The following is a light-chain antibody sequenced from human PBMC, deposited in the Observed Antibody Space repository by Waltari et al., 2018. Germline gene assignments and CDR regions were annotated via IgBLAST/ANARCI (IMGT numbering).Light chain of an antibody. Sequence: DIVMTQSPDSLAVSLGERATINCKSSQSVFYNSNNKNDLAWYQHKPGQPPKLLIYWASTRESGVPDRFSGSGSGTDFTLTISSLQAEDVAVYYCQQHYDTPLTFGPGTKVDAK. CDR2: WAS. V-gene: IGKV4-1*01. J-gene: IGKJ3*01. CDR1: QSVFYNSNNKND. CDR3: QQHYDTPLT.